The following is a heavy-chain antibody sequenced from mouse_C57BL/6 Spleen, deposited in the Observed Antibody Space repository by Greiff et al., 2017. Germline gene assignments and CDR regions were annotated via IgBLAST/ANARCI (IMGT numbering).Heavy chain of an antibody. D-gene: IGHD1-1*01. J-gene: IGHJ3*01. CDR2: ISYDGSN. V-gene: IGHV3-6*01. Sequence: ESGPGLVKPSQSLSLTCSVTGYSITSGYYWNWIRQFPGNKLEWMGYISYDGSNNYNPSLKNRISITRDTSKNQFFLKLNSVTTEDTATYYCARGYYYGSSPSGFAYWGQGTLVTVSA. CDR3: ARGYYYGSSPSGFAY. CDR1: GYSITSGYY.